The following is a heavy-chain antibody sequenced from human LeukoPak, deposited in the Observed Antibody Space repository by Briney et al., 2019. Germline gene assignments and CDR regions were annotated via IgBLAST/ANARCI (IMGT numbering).Heavy chain of an antibody. Sequence: PGGSLRLSCAASGFTFSSYAMSWVRQVPGKGLQWVSAISGSGDRTYYADSVKGRFTISRDNSRNTLYLQMNSLRAEDTAVYYCAKHSYDSSGYYSIDYWGQGTLVTVFS. D-gene: IGHD3-22*01. V-gene: IGHV3-23*01. CDR2: ISGSGDRT. CDR1: GFTFSSYA. J-gene: IGHJ4*02. CDR3: AKHSYDSSGYYSIDY.